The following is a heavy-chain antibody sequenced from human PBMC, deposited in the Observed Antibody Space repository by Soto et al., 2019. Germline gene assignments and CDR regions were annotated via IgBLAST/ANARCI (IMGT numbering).Heavy chain of an antibody. Sequence: PGGSLRLSCAASGFTVSSNYMSWVRQAPGKGLEWVSVIYSGGSTYYADSVKGRFTISRHNSKNTLYLQMNSLRAEDTAVYYCARDHAGLTISGIYYYYTDVWGKGTTVTVSS. J-gene: IGHJ6*03. CDR2: IYSGGST. CDR3: ARDHAGLTISGIYYYYTDV. V-gene: IGHV3-53*04. D-gene: IGHD3-3*01. CDR1: GFTVSSNY.